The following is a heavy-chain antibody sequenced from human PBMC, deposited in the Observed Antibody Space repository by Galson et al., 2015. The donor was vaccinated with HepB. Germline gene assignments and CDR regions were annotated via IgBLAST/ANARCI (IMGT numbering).Heavy chain of an antibody. D-gene: IGHD5-18*01. CDR2: IYYSGST. Sequence: TLSLTCTVSGGSISSGGYYWNWIRQHPGKGLEWIGYIYYSGSTRYNPSLKSRVTISLDTSENQFSLKLGSVTAADTAVYYCARDAMASSFFLGYGMDVWGQGTTVTVSS. CDR3: ARDAMASSFFLGYGMDV. CDR1: GGSISSGGYY. J-gene: IGHJ6*02. V-gene: IGHV4-31*03.